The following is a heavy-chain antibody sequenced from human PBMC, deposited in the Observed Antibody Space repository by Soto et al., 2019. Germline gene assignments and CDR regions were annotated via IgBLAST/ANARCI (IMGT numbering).Heavy chain of an antibody. Sequence: GGSLRLSCAASGFTFDDYAMHWVRQAPGKGLEWVSGISWNSGSIGYADSVKGRFTISRDNAKNSLYLQMNSLRAEDTALYYCAKASDYDFWSGYLYYFDYWGQGTLVTVSS. J-gene: IGHJ4*02. D-gene: IGHD3-3*01. CDR2: ISWNSGSI. CDR1: GFTFDDYA. CDR3: AKASDYDFWSGYLYYFDY. V-gene: IGHV3-9*01.